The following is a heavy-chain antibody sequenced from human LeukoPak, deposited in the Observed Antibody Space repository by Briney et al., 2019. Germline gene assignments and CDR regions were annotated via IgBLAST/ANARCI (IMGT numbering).Heavy chain of an antibody. Sequence: SETLSLTCTVSGGSISSYYWSWIRQPPGKGLEWIGYIYYSGSTNYNPSLKSRVTISVDTSKNQFSLKLSSVTAADTAVYYCARHWLVRGVIFDNWFDPWGQGTLVTVSS. CDR1: GGSISSYY. CDR3: ARHWLVRGVIFDNWFDP. CDR2: IYYSGST. D-gene: IGHD3-10*01. J-gene: IGHJ5*02. V-gene: IGHV4-59*08.